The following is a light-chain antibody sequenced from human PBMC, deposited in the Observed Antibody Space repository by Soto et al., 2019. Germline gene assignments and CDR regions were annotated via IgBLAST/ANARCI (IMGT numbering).Light chain of an antibody. CDR2: DTS. CDR3: QQYGSSQST. CDR1: QSVNNNY. J-gene: IGKJ3*01. Sequence: EIVLMQSPGTLSLSPGEGATLSCRASQSVNNNYLAWYQQRPGQAPTVLIFDTSRRPTGVPDRFSGSGSGTDFTLRISRVEPDGCAVYYCQQYGSSQSTFGPGTKVNIK. V-gene: IGKV3-20*01.